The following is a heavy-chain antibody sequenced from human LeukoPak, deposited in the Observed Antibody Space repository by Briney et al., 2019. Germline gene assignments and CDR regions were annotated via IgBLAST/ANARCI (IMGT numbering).Heavy chain of an antibody. Sequence: PSETLSLTCAVYGGSLSGYYWSWIRQPPGKGLEWMGEINHSGSTNYNPSLKTRVTISVDTSKNQFSLKLSSVTAADTAVYYCARGGAGDSWDSRWFDPWGQGTLVTVSS. CDR1: GGSLSGYY. CDR3: ARGGAGDSWDSRWFDP. CDR2: INHSGST. V-gene: IGHV4-34*01. J-gene: IGHJ5*02. D-gene: IGHD7-27*01.